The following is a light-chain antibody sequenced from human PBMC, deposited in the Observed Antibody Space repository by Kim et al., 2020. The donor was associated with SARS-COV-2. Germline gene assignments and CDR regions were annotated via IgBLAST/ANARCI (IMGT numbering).Light chain of an antibody. CDR3: QVWDSTNDHYV. CDR2: YDS. CDR1: NIGGKS. J-gene: IGLJ1*01. Sequence: SYELTQPPSLSVAPGKTARITCGGDNIGGKSVHWYQQKPGQAPVLVIYYDSDRPSGIPERFSGSNSGNTATLTLSRVEAGDEADYYCQVWDSTNDHYVFG. V-gene: IGLV3-21*04.